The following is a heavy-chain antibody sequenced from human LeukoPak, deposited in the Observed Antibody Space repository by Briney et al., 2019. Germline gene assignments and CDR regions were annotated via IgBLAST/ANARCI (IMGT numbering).Heavy chain of an antibody. CDR2: IYTSGST. Sequence: PSQTLSLTCTVSGGSISSGSYYWSWIRQPAGKGLEWIGRIYTSGSTNYNPSLKSRVTISVDTSKNQFSLKLSSVTAADTAVYYCARGSADYWGQGTLVTVSS. CDR3: ARGSADY. J-gene: IGHJ4*02. V-gene: IGHV4-61*02. CDR1: GGSISSGSYY.